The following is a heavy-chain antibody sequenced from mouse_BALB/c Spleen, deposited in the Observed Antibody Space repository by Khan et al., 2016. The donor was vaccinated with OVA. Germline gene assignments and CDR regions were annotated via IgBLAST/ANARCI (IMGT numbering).Heavy chain of an antibody. CDR3: TRNYRSDIDY. CDR1: GYSFTGYF. Sequence: EVQLQESGPELVRPGASVKISCKASGYSFTGYFMNWVMQSHGKSLEWIGRINPHIGETFYNQRFKDKATLTVDESSSTAHLELRSLTSEDSAVYYYTRNYRSDIDYWGQGTTLTVSS. V-gene: IGHV1-20*01. D-gene: IGHD1-1*01. CDR2: INPHIGET. J-gene: IGHJ2*01.